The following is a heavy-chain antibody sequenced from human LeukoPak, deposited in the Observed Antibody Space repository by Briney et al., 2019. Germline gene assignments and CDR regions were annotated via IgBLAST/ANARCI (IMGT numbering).Heavy chain of an antibody. CDR1: GFTFDDFG. J-gene: IGHJ5*02. CDR3: ARDLGSGYDFAWFDP. CDR2: INLKVDTT. D-gene: IGHD5-12*01. Sequence: GGSLRLACAAAGFTFDDFGMGWVRQAAGEVLEWVSTINLKVDTTAYADSVKVRFTISRDNAKNSLYLQMNSLRVEDTALYHCARDLGSGYDFAWFDPWGQGTLVTVSS. V-gene: IGHV3-20*01.